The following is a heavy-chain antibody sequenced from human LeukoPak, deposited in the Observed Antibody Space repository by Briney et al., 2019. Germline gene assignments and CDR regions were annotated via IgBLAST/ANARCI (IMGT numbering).Heavy chain of an antibody. CDR3: ARDAVSGSYSTHWFDP. J-gene: IGHJ5*02. Sequence: GRSLRLSCAASGFTFSSYAMRWVRQAPGKGLEWVAVISYDGSNKYYADSVKGRFTISRDNSKNTLYLQMNSLRAEDTAVYYCARDAVSGSYSTHWFDPWGQGTLVTVSS. D-gene: IGHD1-26*01. CDR1: GFTFSSYA. V-gene: IGHV3-30-3*01. CDR2: ISYDGSNK.